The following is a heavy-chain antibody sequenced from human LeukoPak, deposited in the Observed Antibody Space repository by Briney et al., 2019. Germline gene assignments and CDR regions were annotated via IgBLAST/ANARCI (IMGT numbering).Heavy chain of an antibody. Sequence: GGSLRLSCAASGFTVSSNYMNWVRQAPGKGLEWISYISATGSAIYYADSVKGRFTTSRDNDKNSLYLQMNSLRPEDTAVYYCARVPGVVLPAAMPVRDYWGQGTLVTVSS. CDR1: GFTVSSNY. V-gene: IGHV3-48*01. D-gene: IGHD2-2*01. CDR2: ISATGSAI. CDR3: ARVPGVVLPAAMPVRDY. J-gene: IGHJ4*02.